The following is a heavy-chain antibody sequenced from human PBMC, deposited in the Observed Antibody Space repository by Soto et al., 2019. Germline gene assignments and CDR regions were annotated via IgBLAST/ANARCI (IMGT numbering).Heavy chain of an antibody. CDR2: IYSNGDT. V-gene: IGHV4-31*03. J-gene: IGHJ6*02. CDR3: ARVGGYCSGGSCLRYNYYYYGMDV. D-gene: IGHD2-15*01. Sequence: SETLSLTCSVSSDSMNSGGYYWSWIRQHPGKGLEWIGYIYSNGDTYYNPSLKSRVTISVDTSKNQFSLKLSSVTAADTAVYYCARVGGYCSGGSCLRYNYYYYGMDVWGQGTTVTVSS. CDR1: SDSMNSGGYY.